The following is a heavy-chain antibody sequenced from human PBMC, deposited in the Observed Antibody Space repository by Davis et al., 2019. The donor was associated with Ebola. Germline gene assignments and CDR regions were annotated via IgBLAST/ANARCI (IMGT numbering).Heavy chain of an antibody. J-gene: IGHJ4*02. CDR3: ARGRGRFLEWYFDY. CDR1: GFTFSNAW. D-gene: IGHD3-3*01. Sequence: GESLKISCAASGFTFSNAWMSWVRQAPGKGLEWVGRIKSKTDGGTTDYAAPVKGRFTISRDDSKNTLYLQMNSLRAEDTAVYYCARGRGRFLEWYFDYWGQGTLVTVSS. CDR2: IKSKTDGGTT. V-gene: IGHV3-15*01.